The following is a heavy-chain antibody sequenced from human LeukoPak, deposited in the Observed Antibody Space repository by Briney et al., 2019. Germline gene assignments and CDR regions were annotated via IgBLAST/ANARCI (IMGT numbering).Heavy chain of an antibody. V-gene: IGHV3-48*01. CDR3: ARVWDSSGSYSSGY. CDR1: GFTVSSNY. Sequence: PGGSLRLSCAASGFTVSSNYMSWVRQAPGKGLEWVSYISSSSSTIYYADSVKGRFTISRDNAKNSLYLQMNSLRAEDTAVYYCARVWDSSGSYSSGYWGQGTLVTVSS. J-gene: IGHJ4*02. CDR2: ISSSSSTI. D-gene: IGHD1-26*01.